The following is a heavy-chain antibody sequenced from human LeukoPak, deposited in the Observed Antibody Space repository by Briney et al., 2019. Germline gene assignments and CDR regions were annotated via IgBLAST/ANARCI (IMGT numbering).Heavy chain of an antibody. CDR2: IYYSGNT. CDR3: ARQTGSGLFILP. J-gene: IGHJ4*02. V-gene: IGHV4-39*01. Sequence: SETLSLTCDVSGASISTSYHSWGWIRQSPGKGLEWIGSIYYSGNTYYNASLKSQVSISIDTSKNQFSLKLTSVTAADTAVYYCARQTGSGLFILPGGQGTLVTVSS. CDR1: GASISTSYHS. D-gene: IGHD3/OR15-3a*01.